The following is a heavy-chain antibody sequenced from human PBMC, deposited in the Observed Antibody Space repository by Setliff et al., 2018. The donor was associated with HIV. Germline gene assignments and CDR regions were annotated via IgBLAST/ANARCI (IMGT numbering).Heavy chain of an antibody. CDR3: ARPRRVRSRAWYWFDI. V-gene: IGHV4-38-2*01. CDR1: GYSINSGFS. Sequence: KPSETLSLTCAASGYSINSGFSRAWIRQPPGQGPQWIGSIYQSGSIYYNPSLQSRVTISVDSSKNQFSLNLFSVTAADTAVYYCARPRRVRSRAWYWFDIWGQGTLVTVS. J-gene: IGHJ5*02. CDR2: IYQSGSI. D-gene: IGHD6-19*01.